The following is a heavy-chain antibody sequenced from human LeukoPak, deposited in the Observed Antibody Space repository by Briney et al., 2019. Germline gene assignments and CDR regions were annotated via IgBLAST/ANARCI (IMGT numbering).Heavy chain of an antibody. CDR2: IYTSGST. CDR3: ARNLPGWSDYYYVMDV. CDR1: GGSISSYY. Sequence: SETLSLTCTVSGGSISSYYCGWIRQPAGKGLEWIGRIYTSGSTNYNPSRRSRVTMSVHTSKNQFSLKLSSVTAADTAVYYCARNLPGWSDYYYVMDVWGPGTTVTVSS. D-gene: IGHD2-15*01. V-gene: IGHV4-4*07. J-gene: IGHJ6*02.